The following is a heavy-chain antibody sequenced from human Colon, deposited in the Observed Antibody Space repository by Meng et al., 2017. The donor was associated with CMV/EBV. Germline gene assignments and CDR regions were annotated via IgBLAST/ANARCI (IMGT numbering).Heavy chain of an antibody. V-gene: IGHV3-9*01. J-gene: IGHJ4*02. CDR3: ARGSISGVTYWEY. CDR1: GFTFDDHA. Sequence: GGSLRLSCAASGFTFDDHATHWVRQAPGKGLEWVSGISWNGAIVGYADSVQGRFTISRDNAKNSLDLQMNSLRADDTAVYFCARGSISGVTYWEYWGRGTLVTVSS. D-gene: IGHD1-26*01. CDR2: ISWNGAIV.